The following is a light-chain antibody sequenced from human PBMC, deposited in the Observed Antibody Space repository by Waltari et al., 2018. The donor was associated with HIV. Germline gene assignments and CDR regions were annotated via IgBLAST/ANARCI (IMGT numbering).Light chain of an antibody. V-gene: IGLV1-44*01. CDR3: AAWDDSLNGWV. Sequence: QSVLTQPPSASGTPGQRVTIPCSGCSSKIGSTTVNWYQQLRGTAPKLLIYSNNQRPSGVPDRFSGSKSGTSASLAISGLQSEDEADYYCAAWDDSLNGWVFGGGTKLTVL. CDR2: SNN. CDR1: SSKIGSTT. J-gene: IGLJ3*02.